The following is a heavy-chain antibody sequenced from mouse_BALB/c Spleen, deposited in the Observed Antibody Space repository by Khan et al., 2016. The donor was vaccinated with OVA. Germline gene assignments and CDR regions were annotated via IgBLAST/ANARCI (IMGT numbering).Heavy chain of an antibody. Sequence: VQLKESGPGLVKPSQSLSLTCTVTGYAITSGYAWNWIRQFPGNKLEWMGYISYSGGTSYNPSLKSRISITRDTSKNPFFLQLNSVTTEDTATYYCERGNYYGYYVEYWGQGTTRTVSS. CDR2: ISYSGGT. CDR1: GYAITSGYA. V-gene: IGHV3-2*02. D-gene: IGHD1-1*01. CDR3: ERGNYYGYYVEY. J-gene: IGHJ2*01.